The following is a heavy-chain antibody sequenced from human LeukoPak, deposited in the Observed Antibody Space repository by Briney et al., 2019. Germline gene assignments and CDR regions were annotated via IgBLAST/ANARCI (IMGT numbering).Heavy chain of an antibody. V-gene: IGHV3-7*01. D-gene: IGHD3-22*01. CDR3: ARDINYYDSSGYYKDY. J-gene: IGHJ4*02. Sequence: GGSLRLSCAASGFTFSNYWMSWVRQAPGKGLEWVANMKHDGSEKYYVDSVKGRFTVSRDNAKNTLYLQMNSLRAEDTAVYYCARDINYYDSSGYYKDYWGQGTLVTVSS. CDR1: GFTFSNYW. CDR2: MKHDGSEK.